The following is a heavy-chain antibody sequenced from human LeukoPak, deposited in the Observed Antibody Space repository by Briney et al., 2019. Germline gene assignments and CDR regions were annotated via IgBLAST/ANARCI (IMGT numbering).Heavy chain of an antibody. J-gene: IGHJ4*02. CDR2: IKSDGSST. CDR1: GFTLSSYS. CDR3: AKSDYFDS. V-gene: IGHV3-74*01. Sequence: GGSLRLSCAASGFTLSSYSMNWVRQAPGKGLVWVSRIKSDGSSTTYADSVKGRFTISRDNARNTLYLQMNSLRAEDTAVYYCAKSDYFDSWGQGTLVTVSS.